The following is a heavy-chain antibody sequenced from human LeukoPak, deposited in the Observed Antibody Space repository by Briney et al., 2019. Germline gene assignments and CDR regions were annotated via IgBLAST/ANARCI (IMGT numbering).Heavy chain of an antibody. CDR3: ARAGYSYDFDP. J-gene: IGHJ5*02. CDR2: IYYSGST. D-gene: IGHD5-18*01. Sequence: SETLSLTCTVSGGSLSSSSYYWGWIRQPPGKGLEWVGCIYYSGSTYYNPSLKSPVTLSVDTSKNQFSLKLSSLTPADTAVYYCARAGYSYDFDPWGQGTLVTVSS. V-gene: IGHV4-39*01. CDR1: GGSLSSSSYY.